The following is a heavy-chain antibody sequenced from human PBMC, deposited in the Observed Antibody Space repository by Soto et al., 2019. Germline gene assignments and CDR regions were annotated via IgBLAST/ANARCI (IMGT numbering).Heavy chain of an antibody. CDR1: GFTFSSYA. CDR3: AKEPRSEAAFDI. Sequence: GSPTLFSAASGFTFSSYAMSWVREAPGKGLEWVSAISGSGGSTYYADSVKGRFTISRDNSKNTLYLQMNSLRDEDTAVYYCAKEPRSEAAFDIWGQGTMVTVSS. J-gene: IGHJ3*02. V-gene: IGHV3-23*01. CDR2: ISGSGGST.